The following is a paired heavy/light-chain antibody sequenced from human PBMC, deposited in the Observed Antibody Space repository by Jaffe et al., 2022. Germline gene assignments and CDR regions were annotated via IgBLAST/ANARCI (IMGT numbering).Light chain of an antibody. CDR3: QQNNNLPLS. CDR1: LSISRS. CDR2: QAS. J-gene: IGKJ4*01. Sequence: DIQMTQSPSTLSASVGDRVTFTCRASLSISRSLVWYQQKPGRAPKVLIYQASTLESGVPSRFSGSGSGTEFTLTISSLQPDDFATYYCQQNNNLPLSFGGGTKVEIK. V-gene: IGKV1-5*03.
Heavy chain of an antibody. CDR3: ARENWKFDS. Sequence: QVQLQESGPGLVKPSQILSLMCTVSGDSITSGSYYWTWIRQPAGKGLEWIGRMYTSGSTQYNPSLESRVTISGDTSKNQFSLKLSSVTAADTAVYYCARENWKFDSWGQGTLVTVSS. CDR1: GDSITSGSYY. J-gene: IGHJ4*02. CDR2: MYTSGST. D-gene: IGHD1-1*01. V-gene: IGHV4-61*02.